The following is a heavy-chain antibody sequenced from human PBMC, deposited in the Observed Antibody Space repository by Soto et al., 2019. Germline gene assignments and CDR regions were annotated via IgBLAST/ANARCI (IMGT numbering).Heavy chain of an antibody. CDR3: AAARFGESLGGMDG. V-gene: IGHV1-3*01. CDR2: INAGNGNT. CDR1: GYTFTSYA. D-gene: IGHD3-10*01. J-gene: IGHJ6*02. Sequence: ASVKVSCKASGYTFTSYAMHWVRQTPGQRLEWMGWINAGNGNTKYSQKFQGRVTITRDTSTSTAYMELSSLRSEDTAVYYCAAARFGESLGGMDGWGQGTTVTVSS.